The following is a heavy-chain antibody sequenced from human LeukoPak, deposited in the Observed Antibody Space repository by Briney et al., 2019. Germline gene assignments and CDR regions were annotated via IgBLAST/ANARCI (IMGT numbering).Heavy chain of an antibody. CDR1: GYTFTSYA. D-gene: IGHD4-17*01. CDR3: ARGKTTVTDRGLIDY. Sequence: ASVKVSCKASGYTFTSYAMNWVRQAPGQGLEWMGWINTNTGNPTYAQGFTGRFVFSLDTSVTTTYLQISSLKAEDTAVYYCARGKTTVTDRGLIDYWGRGTLVTVSS. J-gene: IGHJ4*02. V-gene: IGHV7-4-1*02. CDR2: INTNTGNP.